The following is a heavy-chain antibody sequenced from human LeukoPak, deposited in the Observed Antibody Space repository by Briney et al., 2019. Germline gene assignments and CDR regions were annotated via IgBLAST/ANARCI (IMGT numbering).Heavy chain of an antibody. CDR1: GFTFSSYA. V-gene: IGHV3-30*04. J-gene: IGHJ4*02. CDR3: ARKYCTNGVCYAHFDY. D-gene: IGHD2-8*01. Sequence: GGSLRLSCAASGFTFSSYAMHWVRQAPGKGLEWVAVISYDGSNKKYGDSVKGRFTISRDNSKNTLDLQMNSLRAEDTAVYYCARKYCTNGVCYAHFDYWGQGTLVTVSS. CDR2: ISYDGSNK.